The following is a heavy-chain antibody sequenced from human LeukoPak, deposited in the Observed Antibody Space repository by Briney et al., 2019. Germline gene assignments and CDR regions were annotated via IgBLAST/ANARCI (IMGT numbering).Heavy chain of an antibody. CDR1: GGSFSGYY. Sequence: SETLSLTCAVYGGSFSGYYWSWIRQPPGKGLEWIGEINHSGSTNYNPSLKSRVTISVDTSKNQFSLKLSSVTAADTAVYYCARDLGDDYFDYWGQGTLVTVSS. V-gene: IGHV4-34*01. CDR2: INHSGST. CDR3: ARDLGDDYFDY. J-gene: IGHJ4*02. D-gene: IGHD3-16*01.